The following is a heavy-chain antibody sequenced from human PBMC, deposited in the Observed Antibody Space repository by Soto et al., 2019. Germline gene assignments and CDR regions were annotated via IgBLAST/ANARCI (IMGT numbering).Heavy chain of an antibody. CDR3: ARDTEAVRTGGFDY. Sequence: QVQLQQWGAGLLKPSETLSLTCAVYGGSFSGYYWSWIRQPPGKGLEWIGEINHSGSTNYNPSLKSRVSVTVDTSLNLFSLKVSSVTAAEYAVDYCARDTEAVRTGGFDYWGQGTLVTVSS. CDR2: INHSGST. J-gene: IGHJ4*02. D-gene: IGHD6-19*01. V-gene: IGHV4-34*01. CDR1: GGSFSGYY.